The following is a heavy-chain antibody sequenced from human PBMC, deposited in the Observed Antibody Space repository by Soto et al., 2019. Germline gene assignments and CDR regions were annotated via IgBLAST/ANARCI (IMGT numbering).Heavy chain of an antibody. CDR3: ARGTNYDSLTGYGYYYYGMDV. CDR1: GGTFSSYA. V-gene: IGHV1-69*13. D-gene: IGHD3-9*01. J-gene: IGHJ6*02. Sequence: ASVKVSCKASGGTFSSYAISWVRQAPGQGLEWMGGIIPIFGTANYAQKFQGRVTITADESTSTAYMELSSLRSEDTAVYYCARGTNYDSLTGYGYYYYGMDVWAQGTTVTVSS. CDR2: IIPIFGTA.